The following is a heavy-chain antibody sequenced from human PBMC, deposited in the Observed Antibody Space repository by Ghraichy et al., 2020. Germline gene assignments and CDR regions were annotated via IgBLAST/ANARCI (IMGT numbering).Heavy chain of an antibody. Sequence: GESLNISCAASGFTFSTYWMSWVRQAPGKGLEWVANIKQDGSEKYYVDSVKGRFTISRDNAKNSLYLQMNSLRAEDTAVYYCARDWKQYSGSYLDYWGQGTLVTVSS. CDR2: IKQDGSEK. J-gene: IGHJ4*02. D-gene: IGHD1-26*01. V-gene: IGHV3-7*01. CDR1: GFTFSTYW. CDR3: ARDWKQYSGSYLDY.